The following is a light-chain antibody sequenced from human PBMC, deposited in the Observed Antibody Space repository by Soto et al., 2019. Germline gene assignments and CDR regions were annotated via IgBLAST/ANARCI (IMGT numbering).Light chain of an antibody. V-gene: IGKV3-11*01. CDR3: QQRSNWPLT. CDR1: QSVSSY. J-gene: IGKJ4*01. Sequence: ELVMTQSPDTLSVSPGERATLLCRASQSVSSYLAWYQQKPGQAPRLLIYDASNRATGIPARFSGSGSGTDFTLTISSLEPEDFAVYYCQQRSNWPLTFGGGTKVDIK. CDR2: DAS.